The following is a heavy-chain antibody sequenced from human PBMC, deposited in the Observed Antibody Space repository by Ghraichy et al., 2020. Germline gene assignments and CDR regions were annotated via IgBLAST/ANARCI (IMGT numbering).Heavy chain of an antibody. V-gene: IGHV4-59*01. CDR3: ARAVRVATIEY. CDR1: GGSISSYY. CDR2: IYYSGST. Sequence: SETLSLTCTVSGGSISSYYWSWIRQPPGKGLEWIGYIYYSGSTNYNPSLKSRVTISVDTSKNQFSLKLSSVTAADTAVYYCARAVRVATIEYWGQGTLVTVSS. D-gene: IGHD5-12*01. J-gene: IGHJ4*02.